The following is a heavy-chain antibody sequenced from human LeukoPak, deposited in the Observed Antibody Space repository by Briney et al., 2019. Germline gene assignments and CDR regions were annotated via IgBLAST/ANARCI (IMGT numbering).Heavy chain of an antibody. CDR3: ARGTDLSSSWYGY. Sequence: SETLSLTCAVYGGSFSGYYWSWIRQPPGKGLEWIGEINHSGSTNYNPSLKSRVTISVDTSKNQFSLKLSSVAAADTAVYYCARGTDLSSSWYGYWGQGTLVTVSS. D-gene: IGHD6-13*01. J-gene: IGHJ4*02. CDR1: GGSFSGYY. V-gene: IGHV4-34*01. CDR2: INHSGST.